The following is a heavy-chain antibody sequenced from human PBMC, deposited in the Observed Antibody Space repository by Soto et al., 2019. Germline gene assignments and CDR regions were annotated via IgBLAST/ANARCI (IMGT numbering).Heavy chain of an antibody. CDR3: ATAVAVPADFDY. D-gene: IGHD6-19*01. CDR1: GYTFTGYA. V-gene: IGHV1-3*05. CDR2: INAGNGNT. J-gene: IGHJ4*02. Sequence: QVQLVQSGAEEKKPGASVKVSCKASGYTFTGYAMHWVRQAPGQRLEWMGWINAGNGNTKYSQKFQGRVTITRDTAASTRYMELSSLSSVDTAVYYCATAVAVPADFDYWGQGTLVSVSS.